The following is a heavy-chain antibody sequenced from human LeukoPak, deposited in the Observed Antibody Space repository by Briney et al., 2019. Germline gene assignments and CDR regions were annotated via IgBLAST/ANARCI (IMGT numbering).Heavy chain of an antibody. V-gene: IGHV3-7*05. CDR3: ASERTGRVARY. CDR2: MKQDGSEK. D-gene: IGHD5-12*01. Sequence: GGSLRLSCSASGFRFSGYWMSWVRQAPGKGLEWVANMKQDGSEKYYVDSVKGRFTISRDNAKNSLYLQMNSLRAEDTAVYYCASERTGRVARYWGQGTLVTVSS. J-gene: IGHJ4*02. CDR1: GFRFSGYW.